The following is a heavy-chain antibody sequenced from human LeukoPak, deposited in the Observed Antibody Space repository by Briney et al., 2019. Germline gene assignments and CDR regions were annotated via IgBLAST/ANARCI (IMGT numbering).Heavy chain of an antibody. J-gene: IGHJ4*02. V-gene: IGHV1-46*01. Sequence: ASVKVSCKESGYTFTSYYMHWVRQAPGRGLEWMGMINPSGGSTSYAQKFQGRVTMTRAMSTITVYMELSSLRSEDTAVYYCAIFVGSYLYYLVQGTLVTVSS. D-gene: IGHD1-26*01. CDR2: INPSGGST. CDR1: GYTFTSYY. CDR3: AIFVGSYLYY.